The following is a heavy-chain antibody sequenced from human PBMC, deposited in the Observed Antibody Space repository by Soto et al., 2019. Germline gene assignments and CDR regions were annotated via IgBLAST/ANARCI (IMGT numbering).Heavy chain of an antibody. Sequence: QVHLVQSGAEVKKPGASVKVSCQGSGYAFTTYGITWVRQAPGQGLEWMGWISAHNGNTNYAQKLQGRVTVTRDTSTSTAYMDLRSLIYDDTAVYYCARGRYGDYWGQGALVTVSS. CDR1: GYAFTTYG. CDR2: ISAHNGNT. CDR3: ARGRYGDY. V-gene: IGHV1-18*01. J-gene: IGHJ4*02. D-gene: IGHD1-1*01.